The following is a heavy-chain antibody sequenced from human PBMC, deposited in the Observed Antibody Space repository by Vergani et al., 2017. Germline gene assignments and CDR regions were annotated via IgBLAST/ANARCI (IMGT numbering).Heavy chain of an antibody. J-gene: IGHJ6*03. Sequence: QVQLQQWGAGLLKPSETLSLTCAVYGGSFSGYYWSWIRQPPGKGLEWIGEINHSGSTNYNPSLKSRATISVDTSKNQYSLKLSSVTAADTAVYYCARGRGHYYYYMDVWGKGP. D-gene: IGHD1-26*01. CDR2: INHSGST. V-gene: IGHV4-34*01. CDR3: ARGRGHYYYYMDV. CDR1: GGSFSGYY.